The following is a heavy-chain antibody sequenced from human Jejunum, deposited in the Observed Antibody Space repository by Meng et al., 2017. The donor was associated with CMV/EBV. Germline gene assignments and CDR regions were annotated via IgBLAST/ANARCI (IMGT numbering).Heavy chain of an antibody. J-gene: IGHJ5*02. CDR3: AAYSTGRSFDP. CDR2: KHNSGSP. Sequence: CTVSGGSISRGDYYWSWIRQPPGKGMEWIGDKHNSGSPYYTPSLKSRVIISMDTSNNQCSLKLSSVTAADTAVYYCAAYSTGRSFDPWGQGTLVTVSS. V-gene: IGHV4-30-4*08. CDR1: GGSISRGDYY. D-gene: IGHD6-19*01.